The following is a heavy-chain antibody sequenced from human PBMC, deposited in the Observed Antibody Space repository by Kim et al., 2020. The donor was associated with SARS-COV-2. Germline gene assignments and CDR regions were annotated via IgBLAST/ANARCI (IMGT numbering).Heavy chain of an antibody. J-gene: IGHJ4*02. CDR1: GGTFSSYA. Sequence: SVKVSCKASGGTFSSYAVSWVRQAPGQGLEWMGRIIPTLDIADYAQKFQGGVTITADKSTRTAYMELNSLRYEDTAIYYCAISEDYGSKRGLGYWGQGTRVTVSS. CDR3: AISEDYGSKRGLGY. D-gene: IGHD4-17*01. V-gene: IGHV1-69*04. CDR2: IIPTLDIA.